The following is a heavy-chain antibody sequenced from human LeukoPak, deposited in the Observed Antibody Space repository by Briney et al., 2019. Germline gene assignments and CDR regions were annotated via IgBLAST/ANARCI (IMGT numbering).Heavy chain of an antibody. Sequence: SETLSLTCSVSGASIRSYYWNWIRQPPGKGLEWVGYIDYSGNTNYNPPLKSRVTISVDTSKNQLSLKLSSVTAADTAVYYCARGAPGGNDYGDYWGQGTLVTVSS. CDR3: ARGAPGGNDYGDY. CDR2: IDYSGNT. J-gene: IGHJ4*02. V-gene: IGHV4-59*01. CDR1: GASIRSYY.